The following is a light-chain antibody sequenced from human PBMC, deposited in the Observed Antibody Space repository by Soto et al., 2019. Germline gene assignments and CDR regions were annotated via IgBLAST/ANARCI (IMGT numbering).Light chain of an antibody. Sequence: DIVMTQSPDSLAVSLGGRATINCKSSQSVLSSSNNKNYLAWYQQKPGQPPKLLLYWASTRASGVPDRFSGSGSGTDFTITITSLQAEDVAIYYCQQYYGSPYTFGQWKKLEI. CDR1: QSVLSSSNNKNY. V-gene: IGKV4-1*01. J-gene: IGKJ2*01. CDR2: WAS. CDR3: QQYYGSPYT.